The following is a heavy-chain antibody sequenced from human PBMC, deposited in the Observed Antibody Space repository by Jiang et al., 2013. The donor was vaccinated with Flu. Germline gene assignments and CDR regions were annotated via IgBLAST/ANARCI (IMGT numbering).Heavy chain of an antibody. CDR3: ARGKELLLWYYFDH. Sequence: GAEVKKPGASVRISCKASGYTFGNYAIHWVRQAPGQRFEWMGWLNAGKGTTKYSERFEDRVTITRDTSTNTAYMELSSLTSADAAIYYCARGKELLLWYYFDHWGQGTLVTISS. CDR2: LNAGKGTT. J-gene: IGHJ4*02. CDR1: GYTFGNYA. V-gene: IGHV1-3*01. D-gene: IGHD1-7*01.